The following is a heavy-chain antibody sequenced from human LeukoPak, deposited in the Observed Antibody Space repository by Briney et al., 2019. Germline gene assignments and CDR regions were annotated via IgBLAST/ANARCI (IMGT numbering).Heavy chain of an antibody. CDR3: AKDHGTTMVRGHFDY. Sequence: PGGSLRLSCAASGFTLRNNGMSWVRQAPGKGLEWVAAIIGGGDDTHYAASVKGRFTISRDNSKNTLYLQMNSLRAEDTAVYYCAKDHGTTMVRGHFDYWGQGTLVTVSS. J-gene: IGHJ4*02. CDR2: IIGGGDDT. V-gene: IGHV3-23*01. D-gene: IGHD3-10*01. CDR1: GFTLRNNG.